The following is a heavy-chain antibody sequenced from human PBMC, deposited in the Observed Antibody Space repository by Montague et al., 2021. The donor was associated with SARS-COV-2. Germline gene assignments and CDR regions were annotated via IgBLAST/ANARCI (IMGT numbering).Heavy chain of an antibody. J-gene: IGHJ3*02. CDR2: IYDRGAV. CDR1: GGSITGYY. V-gene: IGHV4-59*01. D-gene: IGHD4-23*01. CDR3: VRDHPYGGTRGAYDI. Sequence: SESLSLTCTVSGGSITGYYWSWLRRSPGKGLEWFAYIYDRGAVNYNPSLGSRVTISTDTSNNQLSLKVNSVTAADTAVYYCVRDHPYGGTRGAYDIWGQGTVVTISS.